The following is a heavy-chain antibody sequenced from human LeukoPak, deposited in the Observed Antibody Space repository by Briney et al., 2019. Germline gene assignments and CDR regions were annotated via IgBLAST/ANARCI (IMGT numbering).Heavy chain of an antibody. J-gene: IGHJ3*02. D-gene: IGHD2-21*02. V-gene: IGHV3-48*02. Sequence: GGSLRLSCAASGFTLSSYSMNWVRQAPGKGLEWVSYISSSSTTIYYADSLKGRFTISRDNGKNSLYLQMNSLRDEDTAVYYCARDRYCGGDCYSNAFDIWGQGTMVTVSS. CDR3: ARDRYCGGDCYSNAFDI. CDR1: GFTLSSYS. CDR2: ISSSSTTI.